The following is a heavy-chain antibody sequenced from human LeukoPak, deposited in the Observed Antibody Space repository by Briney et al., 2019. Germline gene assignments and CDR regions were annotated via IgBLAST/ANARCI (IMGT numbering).Heavy chain of an antibody. J-gene: IGHJ4*02. Sequence: ASVKVSCKASGYTFTSYAMHWMRQAPGQRLEWMGWINAGNGNTKYSQEFQGRVTITRDTSASTAYMELSSLRSEDTAVYYCARNDILTGYYSFGYWGQGTLVTISS. D-gene: IGHD3-9*01. CDR3: ARNDILTGYYSFGY. V-gene: IGHV1-3*03. CDR1: GYTFTSYA. CDR2: INAGNGNT.